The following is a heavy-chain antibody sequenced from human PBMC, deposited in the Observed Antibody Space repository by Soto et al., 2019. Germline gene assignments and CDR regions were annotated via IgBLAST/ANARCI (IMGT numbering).Heavy chain of an antibody. CDR2: ISSSGSTI. CDR3: ARAAANYDILTGYIVPQYYYYGMDV. Sequence: PGGSLRLSCAASGFTFSSYEMNWVRQAPGKGLEWVSYISSSGSTIYYADSVKGRFTISGDDAKNSLYLQMNSLRAEDTAVYYCARAAANYDILTGYIVPQYYYYGMDVWGQGTTVTVSS. J-gene: IGHJ6*02. D-gene: IGHD3-9*01. CDR1: GFTFSSYE. V-gene: IGHV3-48*03.